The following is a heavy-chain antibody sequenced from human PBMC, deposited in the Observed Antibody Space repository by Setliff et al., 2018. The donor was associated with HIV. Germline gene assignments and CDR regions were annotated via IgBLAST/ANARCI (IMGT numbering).Heavy chain of an antibody. Sequence: LSLTCTVSGGSISSSSYYWGWIRQPPGKGLEWIGSIYRSGSTYYSPSLKSRVTISVDTSKNQFSLTLTSVTAADTAVYYCARQQHSSDLKIWNYWGQGTLVTVSS. CDR3: ARQQHSSDLKIWNY. CDR2: IYRSGST. V-gene: IGHV4-39*01. D-gene: IGHD6-19*01. CDR1: GGSISSSSYY. J-gene: IGHJ4*02.